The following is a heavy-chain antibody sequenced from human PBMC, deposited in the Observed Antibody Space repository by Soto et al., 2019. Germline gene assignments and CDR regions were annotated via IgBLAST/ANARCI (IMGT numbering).Heavy chain of an antibody. CDR3: ASTPRWDYYYYGMDV. CDR1: GFAFSSYE. D-gene: IGHD3-16*01. Sequence: PGGSLRLSCAASGFAFSSYEMNWVRQAPGKGLEWVSYISSSGSTIYYADSVKGRFTISRDNAKNSLYLQMNSLRAEDTAVYYCASTPRWDYYYYGMDVWGQGTTVTVSS. V-gene: IGHV3-48*03. J-gene: IGHJ6*02. CDR2: ISSSGSTI.